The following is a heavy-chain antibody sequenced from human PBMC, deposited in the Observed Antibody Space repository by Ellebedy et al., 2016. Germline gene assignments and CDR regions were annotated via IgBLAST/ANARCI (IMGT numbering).Heavy chain of an antibody. CDR2: IYGGGAS. Sequence: GESLKISXAVSGFSVSSNDMSWVRQAPGKGLELVSLIYGGGASYYADSVKGRFTISRDNSKKTVYLQMSGLGVEDTAVYYCVTRHNGAFDLWGQGTMVTVSS. CDR1: GFSVSSND. CDR3: VTRHNGAFDL. J-gene: IGHJ3*01. V-gene: IGHV3-53*01. D-gene: IGHD2-8*01.